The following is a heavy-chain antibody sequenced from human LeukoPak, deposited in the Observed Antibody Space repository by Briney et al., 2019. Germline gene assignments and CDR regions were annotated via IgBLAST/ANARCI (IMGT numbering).Heavy chain of an antibody. CDR3: AKGNLRYFDWLPPSYGMDV. Sequence: GGSLRLSCAASGFTFNKYSMNWVRQAPGKGLEWVSYISSSGSAIYYADSVKGRFTISRDNSKNSLYLQMNSLRTEDTALYYCAKGNLRYFDWLPPSYGMDVWGQGTTVTVSS. CDR2: ISSSGSAI. CDR1: GFTFNKYS. J-gene: IGHJ6*02. D-gene: IGHD3-9*01. V-gene: IGHV3-48*04.